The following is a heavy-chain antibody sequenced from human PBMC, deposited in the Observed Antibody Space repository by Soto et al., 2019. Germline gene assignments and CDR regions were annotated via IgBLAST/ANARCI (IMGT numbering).Heavy chain of an antibody. D-gene: IGHD2-21*01. V-gene: IGHV3-9*01. Sequence: PGGSLRLSCAASGFTFDDYAMHWVRQAPGKGLEWVSHISWSNGNTADADFVKGRFTISRDNANYALYLQMNSLIPDDTALYSCAKDDCGANCVIHYWGQGSWSPSPQ. CDR2: ISWSNGNT. CDR1: GFTFDDYA. J-gene: IGHJ4*02. CDR3: AKDDCGANCVIHY.